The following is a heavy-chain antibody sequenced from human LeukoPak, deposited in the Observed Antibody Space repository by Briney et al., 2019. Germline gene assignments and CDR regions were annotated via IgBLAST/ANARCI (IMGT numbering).Heavy chain of an antibody. Sequence: GASVKVSCKASGYTFTGYYMHWVRQAPGQGLEWMGWINPNSGGTNYAQKFQGRVTMTRNTSISTAYMELSSLRSEDTAVYYCARASMVRGVNGYWGQGTLVTVSS. CDR2: INPNSGGT. CDR3: ARASMVRGVNGY. D-gene: IGHD3-10*01. CDR1: GYTFTGYY. J-gene: IGHJ4*02. V-gene: IGHV1-2*02.